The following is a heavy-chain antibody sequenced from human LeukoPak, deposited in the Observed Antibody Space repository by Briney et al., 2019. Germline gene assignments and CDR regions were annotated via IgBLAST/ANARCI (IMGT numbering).Heavy chain of an antibody. CDR2: INPNSGGT. J-gene: IGHJ4*02. V-gene: IGHV1-2*02. D-gene: IGHD1-20*01. Sequence: GASVKVSCKASGYTFTGYYMHWVRQAPGQGLEWMGWINPNSGGTNYAQKFQGRVTMTRDTSISTAYMELSRLRSDDTAVYYCATSVLLEPYYFDYWGQRTLVTVSS. CDR1: GYTFTGYY. CDR3: ATSVLLEPYYFDY.